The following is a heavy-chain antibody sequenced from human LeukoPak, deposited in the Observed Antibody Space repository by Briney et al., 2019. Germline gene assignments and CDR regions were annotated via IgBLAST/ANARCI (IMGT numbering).Heavy chain of an antibody. J-gene: IGHJ4*02. D-gene: IGHD2-15*01. CDR1: GYTFTGYY. CDR3: ARSVVVVAAPDY. Sequence: ASVKVSCKASGYTFTGYYMHWVRQAPGQGLEWMGRINPNSGGTNYAQKFQGRVTMTRDTSIRTDYMELSRLRSDATAVYYCARSVVVVAAPDYWGQGTLVTVSS. V-gene: IGHV1-2*06. CDR2: INPNSGGT.